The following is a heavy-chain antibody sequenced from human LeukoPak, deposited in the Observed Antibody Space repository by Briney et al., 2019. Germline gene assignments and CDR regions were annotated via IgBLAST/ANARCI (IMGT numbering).Heavy chain of an antibody. Sequence: PGGSLRLSCAASGFTFSSYAMHWVRQAPGKGLEWVAVISYDGSNKYYADSVKGRFTISRDNSKNTLYLQMNSLRAEDTAVYYCARELDYGYLDYWGQGTLVTVSS. D-gene: IGHD3-16*01. V-gene: IGHV3-30*04. J-gene: IGHJ4*02. CDR1: GFTFSSYA. CDR2: ISYDGSNK. CDR3: ARELDYGYLDY.